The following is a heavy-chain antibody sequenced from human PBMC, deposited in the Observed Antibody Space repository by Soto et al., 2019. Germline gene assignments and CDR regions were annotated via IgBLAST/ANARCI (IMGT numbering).Heavy chain of an antibody. CDR3: ARGRDYVWGSYRTLYYYGMDV. D-gene: IGHD3-16*02. CDR2: INHSGST. Sequence: KTSETLSLTCAVYGGSFSGYYWSWIRQPPGKGLEWIGEINHSGSTNYNPSLKSRVTISVDTSKNQFSLKLSSVTAADTAVYYCARGRDYVWGSYRTLYYYGMDVWGQGTTVTVSS. V-gene: IGHV4-34*01. J-gene: IGHJ6*02. CDR1: GGSFSGYY.